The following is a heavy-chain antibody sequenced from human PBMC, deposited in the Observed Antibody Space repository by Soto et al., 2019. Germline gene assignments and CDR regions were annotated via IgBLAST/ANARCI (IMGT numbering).Heavy chain of an antibody. D-gene: IGHD2-15*01. J-gene: IGHJ4*02. CDR1: GFTLSNYF. CDR3: AAGAGWKQGY. CDR2: ISEDGGVK. Sequence: EVQLVESGGGLVQPGGSLRLSCSASGFTLSNYFMPWVRQAPGKGLEWVANISEDGGVKYYVDSVRGRFTTSRDNAKNSLIPEMNTVRVEDTVVDFCAAGAGWKQGYWGQGTLVTVSS. V-gene: IGHV3-7*05.